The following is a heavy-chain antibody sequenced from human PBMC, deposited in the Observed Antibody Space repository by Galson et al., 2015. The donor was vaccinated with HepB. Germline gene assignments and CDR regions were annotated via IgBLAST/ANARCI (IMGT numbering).Heavy chain of an antibody. CDR2: ISSSSSTI. CDR3: ARGSGYSSSWYLPFGY. J-gene: IGHJ4*02. V-gene: IGHV3-48*01. CDR1: GFTFSGYS. Sequence: SLRLSCAASGFTFSGYSMNWVRQAPGKGLEWVSYISSSSSTIYYADSVKGRFTISRDNAKNSLYLQMNSLRAEDTAVYYCARGSGYSSSWYLPFGYWGQGTLVTVSS. D-gene: IGHD6-13*01.